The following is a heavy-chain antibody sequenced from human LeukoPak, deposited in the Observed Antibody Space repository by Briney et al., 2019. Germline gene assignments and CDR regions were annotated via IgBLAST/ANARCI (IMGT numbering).Heavy chain of an antibody. CDR1: GGTFSSYT. V-gene: IGHV1-69*04. CDR3: ARDQIVVVPAVNWYFDL. Sequence: SVKVSCKASGGTFSSYTISWVRQAPGQGLEWMGRIIPILGIANYAQKFQGRVTITADKSTSTAYMGLSSLRSEDTAVYYCARDQIVVVPAVNWYFDLWGRGTLVTVSS. CDR2: IIPILGIA. J-gene: IGHJ2*01. D-gene: IGHD2-2*01.